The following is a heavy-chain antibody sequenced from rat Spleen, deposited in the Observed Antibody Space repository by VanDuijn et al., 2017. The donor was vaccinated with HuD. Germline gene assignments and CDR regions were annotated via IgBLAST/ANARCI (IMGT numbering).Heavy chain of an antibody. V-gene: IGHV2-6*01. Sequence: QVQLKESGPGLVQSSQTLSLTCTVSGSSLTSQHVSWVRQPPGKGLEWIAAILTGGNTYYNPALKSRLSISRDTSKSQVFLKMNILQTEDTAMYFCARGWERFAYWGQGTLVTVSS. CDR1: GSSLTSQH. CDR3: ARGWERFAY. D-gene: IGHD5-1*01. CDR2: ILTGGNT. J-gene: IGHJ3*01.